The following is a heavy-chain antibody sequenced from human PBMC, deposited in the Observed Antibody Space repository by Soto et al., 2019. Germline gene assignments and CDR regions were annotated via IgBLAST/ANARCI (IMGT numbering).Heavy chain of an antibody. CDR1: GFAFSNCA. Sequence: EVQLLESGGDLVQPGGSLRLSCAASGFAFSNCAMSWVRQAPGKGLEWVSTIKTSGDTTFYVDPVKGRFTTSRDDSKNTLYLQMNSLRAEDTATYYCTKDVTGDIGADFWGQGTPVTVSS. D-gene: IGHD2-21*02. J-gene: IGHJ4*02. V-gene: IGHV3-23*05. CDR3: TKDVTGDIGADF. CDR2: IKTSGDTT.